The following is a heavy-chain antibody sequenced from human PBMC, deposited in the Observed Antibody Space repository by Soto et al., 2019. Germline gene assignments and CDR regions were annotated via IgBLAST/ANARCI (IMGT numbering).Heavy chain of an antibody. CDR1: GGTFGTYA. Sequence: QVQLVQSGAEVKKPGSSVKVSCKASGGTFGTYAISWVRQAPGQGLEWMGGIIPIFGTANYAQKFQGRVTITADESTSTAYMELSSLRSEDTAVYYCARDLRPQLWSSTTHYYYGMDVWGQGTTVTVSS. J-gene: IGHJ6*02. D-gene: IGHD5-18*01. V-gene: IGHV1-69*12. CDR3: ARDLRPQLWSSTTHYYYGMDV. CDR2: IIPIFGTA.